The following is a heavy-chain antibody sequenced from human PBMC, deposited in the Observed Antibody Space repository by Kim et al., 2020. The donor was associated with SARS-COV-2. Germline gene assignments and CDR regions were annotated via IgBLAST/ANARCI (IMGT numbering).Heavy chain of an antibody. CDR3: AREGSGSYNWLDP. D-gene: IGHD3-10*01. CDR2: INGGNGNT. Sequence: ASVKVSCKASGYTFDTFSLYWLRQAPGQRFEWMGWINGGNGNTRYSQNFQGRVMFSRDTSATTAYMELTSLTFKDTAVYYCAREGSGSYNWLDPWGQGTLVTVSS. J-gene: IGHJ5*02. V-gene: IGHV1-3*01. CDR1: GYTFDTFS.